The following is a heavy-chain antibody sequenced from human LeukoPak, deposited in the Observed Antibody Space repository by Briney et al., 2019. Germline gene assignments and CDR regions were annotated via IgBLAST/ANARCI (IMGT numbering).Heavy chain of an antibody. V-gene: IGHV4-59*01. J-gene: IGHJ6*03. Sequence: SETLSLTCTVSGGSISSYYWSWIRQPPGKGLEWIGYIYYSGSTNYNPSLKSRVTISVDTSKNQFSLKLSSVTAADTAVYCCARHTTTVTLSYYYYYMDVWGKGTTVTVSS. CDR3: ARHTTTVTLSYYYYYMDV. D-gene: IGHD4-17*01. CDR1: GGSISSYY. CDR2: IYYSGST.